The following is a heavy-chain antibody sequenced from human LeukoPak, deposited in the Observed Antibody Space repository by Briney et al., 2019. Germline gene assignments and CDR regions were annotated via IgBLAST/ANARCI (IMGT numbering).Heavy chain of an antibody. V-gene: IGHV3-23*01. CDR2: ISASGGST. D-gene: IGHD2-2*01. CDR1: GFAFSSYA. CDR3: AKESYRMGSCSTPNRFSDY. Sequence: GGSLRLSCAASGFAFSSYAMTWVRQAPGKGLDWVSSISASGGSTYYADSVKGRFTISRDNSKNSLFLQMNSLRAGDTAVYYCAKESYRMGSCSTPNRFSDYGGEGTLVTVPS. J-gene: IGHJ4*02.